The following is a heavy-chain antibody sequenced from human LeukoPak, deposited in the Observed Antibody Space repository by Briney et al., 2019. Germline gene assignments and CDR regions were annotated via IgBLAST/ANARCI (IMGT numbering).Heavy chain of an antibody. J-gene: IGHJ4*02. Sequence: ASVKVSCKASGGTFSSYAISWVRQAPGQGLEWMGGIIPIFGTANYAQKFQGRVTITADKSTSTAYMELSSLKSEDSAMYYCAREAIEMATTTNGPFDYWGQGTLVTVSS. CDR3: AREAIEMATTTNGPFDY. CDR2: IIPIFGTA. V-gene: IGHV1-69*06. D-gene: IGHD5-24*01. CDR1: GGTFSSYA.